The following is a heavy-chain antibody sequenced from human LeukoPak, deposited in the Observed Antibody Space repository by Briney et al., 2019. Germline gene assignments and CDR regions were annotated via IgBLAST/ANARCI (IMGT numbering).Heavy chain of an antibody. V-gene: IGHV1-8*02. Sequence: ASVKVSCKASGYTFTGYYMHWVRQAPGQGLEWMGWMNPNSGNTGYAQKFQGRVTMTRNTSISTAYMELSSLRSEDTAVYYCARGPGTDWFDPWGQGTLVTVSS. CDR2: MNPNSGNT. CDR1: GYTFTGYY. CDR3: ARGPGTDWFDP. D-gene: IGHD3-10*01. J-gene: IGHJ5*02.